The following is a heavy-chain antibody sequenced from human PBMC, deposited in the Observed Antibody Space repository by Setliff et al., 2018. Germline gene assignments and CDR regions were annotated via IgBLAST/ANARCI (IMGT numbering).Heavy chain of an antibody. Sequence: SETLSLTCTVSGVSIRSYYWSWIRQPPGKGLEWIGYIFYSGSSNYNPSLQSRVSISVDTSKNQLSLKLDSLTAADTAVYFCARLPRTVTHFDYWGQGAPVTVSS. V-gene: IGHV4-59*01. CDR1: GVSIRSYY. J-gene: IGHJ4*02. D-gene: IGHD4-17*01. CDR2: IFYSGSS. CDR3: ARLPRTVTHFDY.